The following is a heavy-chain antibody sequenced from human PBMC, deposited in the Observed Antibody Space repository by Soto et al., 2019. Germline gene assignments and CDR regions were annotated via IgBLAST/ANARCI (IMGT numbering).Heavy chain of an antibody. D-gene: IGHD3-10*01. Sequence: EVQLLESGGGLVQPGGSLRLSCAASGFTFSSYAMSWVRQAPGKGLEWVSAISGSGGSTYYADSVKGRFTISRDNSKNTLYLQMNSLRAEDTAVYYCAKDHRRYYYGSGSYSYFDYWGQGTLVTVSS. CDR2: ISGSGGST. V-gene: IGHV3-23*01. CDR3: AKDHRRYYYGSGSYSYFDY. CDR1: GFTFSSYA. J-gene: IGHJ4*02.